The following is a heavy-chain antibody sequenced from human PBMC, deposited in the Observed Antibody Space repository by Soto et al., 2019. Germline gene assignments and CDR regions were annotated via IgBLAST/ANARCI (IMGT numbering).Heavy chain of an antibody. CDR1: GYTFTSYG. CDR3: ARARYSGYDNTNYYYYGMDV. CDR2: ISAYNGNT. Sequence: QVQLVQSGAEVKKPGASVKVSCKASGYTFTSYGISWVRQAPGQGLEWMGWISAYNGNTNYAQKLQGRVTMTTETSTSTAYMELRSLRADDTAVYYCARARYSGYDNTNYYYYGMDVWGQGTTVTVSS. J-gene: IGHJ6*02. D-gene: IGHD5-12*01. V-gene: IGHV1-18*01.